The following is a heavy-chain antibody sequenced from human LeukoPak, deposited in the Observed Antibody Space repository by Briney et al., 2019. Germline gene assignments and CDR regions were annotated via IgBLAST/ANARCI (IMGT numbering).Heavy chain of an antibody. CDR3: ARRGTSGNYQMLHFDS. CDR1: GTSITRTY. J-gene: IGHJ4*02. Sequence: SETLSLTCTVSGTSITRTYWSWIRQPPGRGLESVGYGYDTGDTNYNPSLKSRVTMSLDTSKNQFSLTLSSVTAADTAVYYCARRGTSGNYQMLHFDSWGQGILVTVSS. D-gene: IGHD1-7*01. CDR2: GYDTGDT. V-gene: IGHV4-59*08.